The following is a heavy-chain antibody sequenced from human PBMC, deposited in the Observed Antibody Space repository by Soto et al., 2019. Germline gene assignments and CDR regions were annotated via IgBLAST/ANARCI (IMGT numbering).Heavy chain of an antibody. CDR1: GFTFSSYA. CDR3: AKDNIVLMVYEDGMDV. Sequence: PGGSLRLSCAASGFTFSSYAMSWVRQAPGKGLEWVSAISGSGGSTYYADSVKGRFTISRDNSKNTLYLQMNSLRAEDTAVYYCAKDNIVLMVYEDGMDVWGQGTTVTVS. D-gene: IGHD2-8*01. V-gene: IGHV3-23*01. J-gene: IGHJ6*02. CDR2: ISGSGGST.